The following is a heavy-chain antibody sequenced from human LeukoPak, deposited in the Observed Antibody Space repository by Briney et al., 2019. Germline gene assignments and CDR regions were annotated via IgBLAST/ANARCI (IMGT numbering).Heavy chain of an antibody. D-gene: IGHD3-3*01. CDR2: ISYDGSNK. V-gene: IGHV3-30-3*01. J-gene: IGHJ3*02. CDR3: ARVFGVEILLGGRGLAFDI. CDR1: GFTFSSYA. Sequence: GRSLRLSCAASGFTFSSYAMHWVRQAPGKGLEWVAVISYDGSNKYYADSVKGRFTISRDNSKNTLYLQMNSLRAEDTAVYYCARVFGVEILLGGRGLAFDIWGQGTMVTVSS.